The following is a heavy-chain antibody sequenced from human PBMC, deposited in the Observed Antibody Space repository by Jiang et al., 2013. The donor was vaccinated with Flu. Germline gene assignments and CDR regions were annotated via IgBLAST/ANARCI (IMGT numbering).Heavy chain of an antibody. Sequence: TLSLTCAVYGGSFSGYYWSWIRQPPGKGLEWIGEINHSGSTNYNPSLKSRVTISVDTSKNQFSLKLSSVTAADTAVYYCARLGVGATRYYFDYWGQGTLVTVSS. CDR1: GGSFSGYY. CDR3: ARLGVGATRYYFDY. V-gene: IGHV4-34*01. D-gene: IGHD1-26*01. J-gene: IGHJ4*02. CDR2: INHSGST.